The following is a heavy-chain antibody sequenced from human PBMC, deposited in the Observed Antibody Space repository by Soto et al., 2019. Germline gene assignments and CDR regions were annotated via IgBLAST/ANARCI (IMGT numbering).Heavy chain of an antibody. D-gene: IGHD6-13*01. CDR1: GCSITSRSYY. CDR2: FFSGST. Sequence: QLQLQESGPGLVRPSETLSLTCSVYGCSITSRSYYWAWIRQPPGKGLAWIGTFFSGSTFSNPSLRSRVTISKDTSRNQFSLKLTSVAATDTAMYYCATTRGLAVGGSFNYWGQGALVTVSS. J-gene: IGHJ4*02. V-gene: IGHV4-39*01. CDR3: ATTRGLAVGGSFNY.